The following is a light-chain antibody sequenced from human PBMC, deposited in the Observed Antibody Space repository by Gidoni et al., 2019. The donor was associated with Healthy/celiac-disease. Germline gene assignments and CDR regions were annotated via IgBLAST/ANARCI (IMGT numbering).Light chain of an antibody. J-gene: IGKJ3*01. CDR1: QSVSSY. CDR3: QGRSNWPLFT. CDR2: DAS. Sequence: EILLTQSPATLSLSPGERATLSCRASQSVSSYLAWYHQKPGQAPRLLIYDASNRATGIPARFSGSGSGTDFTLTISSLEPEDFAVYYCQGRSNWPLFTFGPGTKVDIK. V-gene: IGKV3-11*01.